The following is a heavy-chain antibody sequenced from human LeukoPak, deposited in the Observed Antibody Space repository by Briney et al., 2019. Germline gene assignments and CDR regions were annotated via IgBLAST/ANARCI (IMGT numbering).Heavy chain of an antibody. V-gene: IGHV4-59*11. D-gene: IGHD1-14*01. CDR2: ISHIGST. CDR1: GASTSGHY. J-gene: IGHJ3*02. CDR3: ARDRISINALDM. Sequence: SETLSLTCTVSGASTSGHYLTWLRQPPGKGLEWIGYISHIGSTNYNPSLKSRVTISVDTSKNQFSLKLTSVTAADTAVYYCARDRISINALDMWGQGTMVTVSS.